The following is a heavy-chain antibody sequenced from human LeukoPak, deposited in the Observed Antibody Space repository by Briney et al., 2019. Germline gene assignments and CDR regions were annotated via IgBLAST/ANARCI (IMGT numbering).Heavy chain of an antibody. CDR3: AGGGNWGSFDAFDI. J-gene: IGHJ3*02. CDR1: GFTFSSYE. D-gene: IGHD7-27*01. Sequence: GSLRLSWAASGFTFSSYERNWVRPAPGEGLEWVSYISSSGSTIYYADSVKGRFTISRDNAKNSLYLQMNSLRAEDTAVYFCAGGGNWGSFDAFDIWGQGTMVTVSS. V-gene: IGHV3-48*03. CDR2: ISSSGSTI.